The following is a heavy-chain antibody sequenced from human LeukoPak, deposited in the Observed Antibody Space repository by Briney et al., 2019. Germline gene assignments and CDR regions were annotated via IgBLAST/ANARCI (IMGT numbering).Heavy chain of an antibody. J-gene: IGHJ5*02. CDR3: AREFVVVPAADSQDNWFDP. CDR1: GYSISSGYY. Sequence: SETLSLTCTVSGYSISSGYYWGWIRQPPGKGLEWIGSIYHSGSTYYNPPLKSRVTISVDTSKNQFSLKLSSVTAADTAVYYCAREFVVVPAADSQDNWFDPWGQGTLVTVSS. D-gene: IGHD2-2*01. CDR2: IYHSGST. V-gene: IGHV4-38-2*02.